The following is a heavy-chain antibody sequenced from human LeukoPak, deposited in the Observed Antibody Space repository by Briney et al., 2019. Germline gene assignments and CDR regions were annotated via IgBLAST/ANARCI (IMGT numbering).Heavy chain of an antibody. CDR2: INHSGST. V-gene: IGHV4-34*01. D-gene: IGHD6-19*01. Sequence: PSETLSLTCAVYGGFFCGYYWSWIRPPPGKGLEWIGEINHSGSTNYNPSLKSRVTISVDTSKNQFSLKLSSVTAADTAVYYCAIFQWLVPHYFDYWGQGTLVTVSS. CDR3: AIFQWLVPHYFDY. CDR1: GGFFCGYY. J-gene: IGHJ4*02.